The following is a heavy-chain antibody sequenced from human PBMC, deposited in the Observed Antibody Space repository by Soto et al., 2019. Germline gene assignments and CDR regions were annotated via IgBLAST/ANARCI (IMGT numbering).Heavy chain of an antibody. CDR1: GFTFNSYA. J-gene: IGHJ4*02. D-gene: IGHD5-18*01. Sequence: EVQLLESGGGLVQPGGSMRLSCAASGFTFNSYAMSWVRQAPGKGLDWVSGISGRGDSTYYSGSVRGRFTVSRDNSKNTLYLQMNSLGAGDTAVYYCAKGSYTSGHKYFDSWGQGTPVTVSS. V-gene: IGHV3-23*01. CDR2: ISGRGDST. CDR3: AKGSYTSGHKYFDS.